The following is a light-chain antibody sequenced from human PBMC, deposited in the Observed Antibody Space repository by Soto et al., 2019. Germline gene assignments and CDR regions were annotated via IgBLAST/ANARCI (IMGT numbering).Light chain of an antibody. Sequence: EIVLTQSPGTLSLSPGERATLSCRATQSVTSRYFAWYQQKPGQAPRLLIYGVSSRATDIPDRFSGSGSGTDFTLTISRLEPEDFVVYYCQQYSSLPYTFGQGTKLEVK. V-gene: IGKV3-20*01. CDR1: QSVTSRY. J-gene: IGKJ2*01. CDR2: GVS. CDR3: QQYSSLPYT.